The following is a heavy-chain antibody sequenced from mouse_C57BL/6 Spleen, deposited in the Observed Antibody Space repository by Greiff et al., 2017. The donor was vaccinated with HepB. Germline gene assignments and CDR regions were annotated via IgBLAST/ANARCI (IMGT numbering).Heavy chain of an antibody. CDR1: GFTFSSYG. V-gene: IGHV5-6*01. CDR3: ARHYSNPPYYAMDY. D-gene: IGHD2-5*01. CDR2: ISSGGSYT. J-gene: IGHJ4*01. Sequence: EVQLVESGGDLVKPGGSLKLSCAASGFTFSSYGMSWVRQTPDKRLEWVATISSGGSYTYYPDSVKGRFTISRDNAKNTLYLQMSSLKSEDTAMYYCARHYSNPPYYAMDYWGQGTSVTVSS.